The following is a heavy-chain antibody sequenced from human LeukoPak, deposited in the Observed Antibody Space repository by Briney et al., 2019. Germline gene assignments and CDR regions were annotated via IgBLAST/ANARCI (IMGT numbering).Heavy chain of an antibody. CDR1: GFTYSDYY. CDR3: AIEGYCSSTSCQFDY. V-gene: IGHV3-11*06. CDR2: ISSSSSYT. D-gene: IGHD2-2*01. J-gene: IGHJ4*02. Sequence: PGGSLRLSCAASGFTYSDYYMSWIRQAPGKGLEWVSYISSSSSYTNYADSVKGRFTISRDNAKNSLYLQMNSLRAEDTAVYYCAIEGYCSSTSCQFDYWGQGTLVTVSS.